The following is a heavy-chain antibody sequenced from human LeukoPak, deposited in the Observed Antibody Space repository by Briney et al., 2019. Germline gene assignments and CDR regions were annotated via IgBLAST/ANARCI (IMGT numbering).Heavy chain of an antibody. V-gene: IGHV4-34*01. CDR3: ARDAFKLGYCSGGSCYFDY. J-gene: IGHJ4*02. D-gene: IGHD2-15*01. Sequence: SETLSLTCAVYGGSFSGYYWSWIRQPPGKGLEWIGEINHSGSTNYNPSLKSRVTISVGTSKNQFSLKLSSVTAADTAVYYCARDAFKLGYCSGGSCYFDYWGQGTLVTVSS. CDR1: GGSFSGYY. CDR2: INHSGST.